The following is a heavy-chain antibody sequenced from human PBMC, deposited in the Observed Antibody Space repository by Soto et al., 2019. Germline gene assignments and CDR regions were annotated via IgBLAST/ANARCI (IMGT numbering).Heavy chain of an antibody. J-gene: IGHJ6*02. CDR1: GYTFTSYA. V-gene: IGHV1-3*01. CDR3: ASSSIVVVPAARGTETYYYYGMDV. CDR2: INAGNGNT. Sequence: ASVKVSCKASGYTFTSYAMHWVRQAPGQRLEWMGWINAGNGNTKYSQKFQGRVTITRDTSASTAYMELSSLRSEDTAVYYCASSSIVVVPAARGTETYYYYGMDVWGQGTTVTVSS. D-gene: IGHD2-2*01.